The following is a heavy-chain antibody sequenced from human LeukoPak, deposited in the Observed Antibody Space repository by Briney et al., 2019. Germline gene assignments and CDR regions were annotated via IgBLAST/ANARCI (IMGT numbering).Heavy chain of an antibody. Sequence: SVKVSCKASGGTFSSYAISWVRQAPGQGLEWMGGIIPIFGTANYAQKFQGRVTITTDESTSTAYMELSSLRSEDTAVYYCARDATRAGRSFESWGQGTLVPASS. CDR2: IIPIFGTA. J-gene: IGHJ4*02. CDR3: ARDATRAGRSFES. V-gene: IGHV1-69*05. CDR1: GGTFSSYA.